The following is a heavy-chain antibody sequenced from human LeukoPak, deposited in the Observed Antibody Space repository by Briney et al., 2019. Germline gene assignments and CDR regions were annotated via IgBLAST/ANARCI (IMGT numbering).Heavy chain of an antibody. V-gene: IGHV5-51*01. CDR2: IYPGDSDT. CDR3: ARISGYCSGGSCYWIDY. CDR1: GYSFTSYW. Sequence: GESLKISCKGSGYSFTSYWIGWVRQMPGKGLGWMGIIYPGDSDTRYSPSFQGQVTISADKSISTAYLQWSSLKASDTAMYYCARISGYCSGGSCYWIDYWGQGTLVTVSS. J-gene: IGHJ4*02. D-gene: IGHD2-15*01.